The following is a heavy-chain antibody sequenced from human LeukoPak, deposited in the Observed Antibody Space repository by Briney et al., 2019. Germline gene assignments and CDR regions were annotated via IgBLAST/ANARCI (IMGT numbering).Heavy chain of an antibody. Sequence: SETLSLTCAVYGXSFSDYYWTWIRQPPGKGLEWIGEINHSGSTNYNPSLKSRVTISVDTSKNQFSLKLSSVTAADTAVYYCARGSSVLSIAAANWFDPWGQGTLVTVSS. V-gene: IGHV4-34*01. CDR1: GXSFSDYY. CDR2: INHSGST. J-gene: IGHJ5*02. CDR3: ARGSSVLSIAAANWFDP. D-gene: IGHD6-13*01.